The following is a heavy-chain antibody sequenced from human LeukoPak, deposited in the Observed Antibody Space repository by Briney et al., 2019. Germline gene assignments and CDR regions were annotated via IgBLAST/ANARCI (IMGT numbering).Heavy chain of an antibody. J-gene: IGHJ4*02. D-gene: IGHD4-17*01. Sequence: PGGSLRLSCAASGFTFSSYEMNWVRQAPGKGLDWVSYISTSGSTIYYADSVKGRFTISRDNAKNSLYLQMNSLRAEDTAVYYCAKDFRISTVTTPDYWGQGTLVTVSS. CDR1: GFTFSSYE. CDR2: ISTSGSTI. CDR3: AKDFRISTVTTPDY. V-gene: IGHV3-48*03.